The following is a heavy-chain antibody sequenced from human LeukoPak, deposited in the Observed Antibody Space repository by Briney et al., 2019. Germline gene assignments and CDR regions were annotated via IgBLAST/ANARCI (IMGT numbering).Heavy chain of an antibody. CDR3: ARGCGGDCYTWFDP. J-gene: IGHJ5*02. V-gene: IGHV4-59*12. Sequence: SETLSLTCTVSGGSISSYYWSWIRQPPGKGLEWIGYIYYSGSTNYNPSLKSRVTISVDTSKNQFSLKLSSVTAADTAVYYCARGCGGDCYTWFDPWGQGTLVTVSS. D-gene: IGHD2-21*02. CDR1: GGSISSYY. CDR2: IYYSGST.